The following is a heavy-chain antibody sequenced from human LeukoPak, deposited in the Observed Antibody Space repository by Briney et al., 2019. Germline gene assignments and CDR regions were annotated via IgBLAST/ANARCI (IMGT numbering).Heavy chain of an antibody. CDR1: GGSISSSSYC. V-gene: IGHV4-39*07. D-gene: IGHD3-10*01. CDR3: ARAFGAFDI. Sequence: SETLSLTCTVSGGSISSSSYCWGWIRQPPGKGLEWIGSIYYSGSTYYNPSLKSRVTISVDTSKNQFSLKLSSVTAADTAVYYCARAFGAFDIWGQGTMVTVSS. J-gene: IGHJ3*02. CDR2: IYYSGST.